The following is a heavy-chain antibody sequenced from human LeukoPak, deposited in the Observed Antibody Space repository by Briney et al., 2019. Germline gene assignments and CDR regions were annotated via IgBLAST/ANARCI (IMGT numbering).Heavy chain of an antibody. CDR2: ISSSGSTI. D-gene: IGHD3-22*01. J-gene: IGHJ5*02. CDR3: ARDYYDSSGYYENWFDP. CDR1: GFTFSDYY. V-gene: IGHV3-11*04. Sequence: GGSLRLSCAASGFTFSDYYMRWIRQAPGKGLEWVSYISSSGSTIYYADSVKGRFTISRDNAKNSLYLQMNSLRAEDTAVYYCARDYYDSSGYYENWFDPWGQGTLVTVSS.